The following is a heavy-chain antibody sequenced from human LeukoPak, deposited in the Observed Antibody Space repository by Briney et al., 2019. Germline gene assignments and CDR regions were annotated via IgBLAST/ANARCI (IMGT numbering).Heavy chain of an antibody. CDR1: GFTFSSYA. CDR2: ISYDGSDK. V-gene: IGHV3-30*04. CDR3: ARGIHDYGDYVARFDY. D-gene: IGHD4-17*01. Sequence: GGSLRLSCAASGFTFSSYAIHWVRQAPDKSLYWVAVISYDGSDKHYADSVRGRFTISRDNSKNTLYLQMNSLRAEDTALYYCARGIHDYGDYVARFDYWGQGTLVTVSS. J-gene: IGHJ4*02.